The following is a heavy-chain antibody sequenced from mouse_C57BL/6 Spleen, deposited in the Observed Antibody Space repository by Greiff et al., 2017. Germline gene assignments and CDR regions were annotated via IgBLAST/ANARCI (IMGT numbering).Heavy chain of an antibody. CDR1: GYTFTSYW. CDR2: INPSNGGT. D-gene: IGHD4-1*01. CDR3: ARGLTGTGVDY. J-gene: IGHJ2*01. Sequence: QVQLQQPGTELVKPGASVKLSCKASGYTFTSYWMHWVKQRPGQGLEWIGNINPSNGGTNYNEKFKSKATLTVDKSSSTAYRQLSSLTSEDSAVYNCARGLTGTGVDYWGQGTTLTVSS. V-gene: IGHV1-53*01.